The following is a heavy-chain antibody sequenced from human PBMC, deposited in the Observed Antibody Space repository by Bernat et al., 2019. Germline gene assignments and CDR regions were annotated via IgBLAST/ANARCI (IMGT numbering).Heavy chain of an antibody. CDR3: AGSEYCNTTSCPHPLDCYNYMDV. J-gene: IGHJ6*03. CDR2: IWHDGSNK. Sequence: QVQLVESGGGVVQPGRSLRLSCAASGFTFSNYGMHWVRQAPGKGLEWVAIIWHDGSNKYYVDSVKGRLTISRDNSKNTLYLQMNSLRAEDTAVYFCAGSEYCNTTSCPHPLDCYNYMDVWGKGTTVTVSS. D-gene: IGHD2-2*01. V-gene: IGHV3-33*01. CDR1: GFTFSNYG.